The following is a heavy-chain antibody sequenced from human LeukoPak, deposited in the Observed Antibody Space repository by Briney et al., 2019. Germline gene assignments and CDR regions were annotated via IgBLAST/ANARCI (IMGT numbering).Heavy chain of an antibody. CDR2: IYTSGGT. CDR1: GGSISSGRYY. Sequence: SQTLPLTCSVSGGSISSGRYYWSWIRQPAGEGLEWIGRIYTSGGTNYNPSLKSRVTISVDTSKNQFSLKVSSVTAADTAVYYWARLGRDGYPPNWGQGTLVTVSS. D-gene: IGHD5-24*01. V-gene: IGHV4-61*02. J-gene: IGHJ4*02. CDR3: ARLGRDGYPPN.